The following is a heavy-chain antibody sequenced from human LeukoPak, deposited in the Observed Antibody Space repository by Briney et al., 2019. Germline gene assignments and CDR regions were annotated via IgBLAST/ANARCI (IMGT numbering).Heavy chain of an antibody. CDR3: AGTYYYDSSGYYYYGSAAFDI. CDR1: GGSISSYY. CDR2: IYYSGST. J-gene: IGHJ3*02. V-gene: IGHV4-59*01. D-gene: IGHD3-22*01. Sequence: SETLSLTCTVSGGSISSYYWSWIRQPPGKGLEWIGYIYYSGSTNYNPSLKSRVTISVDTSKNQFSLKLSSVTAADTAMYYCAGTYYYDSSGYYYYGSAAFDIWGQGTMVTVSS.